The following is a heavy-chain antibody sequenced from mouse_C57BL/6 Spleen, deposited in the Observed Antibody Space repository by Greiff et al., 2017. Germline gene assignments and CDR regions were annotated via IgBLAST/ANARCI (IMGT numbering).Heavy chain of an antibody. CDR2: IFPGNSDT. D-gene: IGHD1-1*01. CDR3: TSHYYGSSYFDY. CDR1: GYTFTSYW. J-gene: IGHJ2*01. V-gene: IGHV1-5*01. Sequence: EVQLQQSGTVLARPGASVKMSCKTSGYTFTSYWMHWVKQRPGQGLEWIGAIFPGNSDTSYNQKFKGKAKLTAVTSASTAYMKLSSLTNEDSAVXYYTSHYYGSSYFDYWGQGTTLTVSS.